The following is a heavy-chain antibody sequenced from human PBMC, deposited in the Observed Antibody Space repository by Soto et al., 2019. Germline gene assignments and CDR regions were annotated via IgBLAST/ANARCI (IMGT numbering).Heavy chain of an antibody. CDR2: IYYSGST. V-gene: IGHV4-30-4*01. CDR3: ARVFAAAGTREGNWFDP. J-gene: IGHJ5*02. Sequence: SETLSLTCTVSGGSISSGDYYWSWIRQPPGKGLEWIGYIYYSGSTYYNPSLKSRVTISVDTSKNQFSLKLSSVTAADTAVYYCARVFAAAGTREGNWFDPWGQGTLVTVSS. D-gene: IGHD6-13*01. CDR1: GGSISSGDYY.